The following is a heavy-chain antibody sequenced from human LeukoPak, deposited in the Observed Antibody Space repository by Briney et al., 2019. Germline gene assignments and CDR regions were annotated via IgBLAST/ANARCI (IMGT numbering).Heavy chain of an antibody. D-gene: IGHD1-26*01. V-gene: IGHV3-23*01. CDR2: VSAIGGST. CDR3: AKETGATQRYAFDI. J-gene: IGHJ3*02. CDR1: GFTFGSHA. Sequence: GGSLRLSCAASGFTFGSHAMTWVRQAPGKGLEWVSVVSAIGGSTYYADSVKGRFTISRDNSKRTLFLQMNSLRAEDTAVYYCAKETGATQRYAFDIWGQGTMVTVSA.